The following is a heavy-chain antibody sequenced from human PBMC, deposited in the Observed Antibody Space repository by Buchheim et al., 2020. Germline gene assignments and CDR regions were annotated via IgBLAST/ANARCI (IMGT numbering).Heavy chain of an antibody. D-gene: IGHD2-15*01. CDR2: IYYSGST. Sequence: QVQLQESGPGLVKPSETLSLTCTVSGGSISSYYWSWIRQPPGKGLEWIGYIYYSGSTNYNPSLKSRVTISVDTSKNQFSLKLSSVTAADTAVYYCARADRYCSGGSCYAGWFDPWGQGTL. J-gene: IGHJ5*02. V-gene: IGHV4-59*01. CDR3: ARADRYCSGGSCYAGWFDP. CDR1: GGSISSYY.